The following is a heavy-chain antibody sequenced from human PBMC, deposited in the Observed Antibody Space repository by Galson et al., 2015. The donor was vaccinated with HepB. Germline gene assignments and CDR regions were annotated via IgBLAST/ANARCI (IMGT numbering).Heavy chain of an antibody. CDR1: GLTFSSYN. D-gene: IGHD3-22*01. J-gene: IGHJ4*02. Sequence: SLRLSYAASGLTFSSYNMHWVRQAPGKGLEWVSSISSTINIFYADSVKGRFTISRDNAKNSLFLQMSSLRVEDTAVYYCARSFGTSDYWEAYWGQGTLVTVSS. CDR2: ISSTINI. V-gene: IGHV3-21*01. CDR3: ARSFGTSDYWEAY.